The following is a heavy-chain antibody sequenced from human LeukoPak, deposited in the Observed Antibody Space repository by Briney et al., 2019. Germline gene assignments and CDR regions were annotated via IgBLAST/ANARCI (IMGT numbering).Heavy chain of an antibody. Sequence: PGGSLRLSCGVSGFRFSGYAMSWVRQAPGKGMEWVSAISGGDSTTYYTDSVKGRFTISRDNFKNTLYLQVNSLRAEDTAVYFCAKDESGYQMLIDYWGQGTLVTVSS. CDR2: ISGGDSTT. D-gene: IGHD2-2*01. V-gene: IGHV3-23*01. CDR3: AKDESGYQMLIDY. J-gene: IGHJ4*02. CDR1: GFRFSGYA.